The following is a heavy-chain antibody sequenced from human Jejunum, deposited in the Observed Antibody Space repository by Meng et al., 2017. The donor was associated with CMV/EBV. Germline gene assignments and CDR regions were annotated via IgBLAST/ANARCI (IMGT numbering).Heavy chain of an antibody. J-gene: IGHJ5*01. CDR2: INAVNGKT. CDR3: AKGGASPPGNWFDS. D-gene: IGHD2-2*01. V-gene: IGHV1-3*01. Sequence: SGYTFTNHAMHWVRQAPGQRLEWMGWINAVNGKTKYSQKFQGRVTFSSDTSASTGYMELSSLRPEDTAAFYCAKGGASPPGNWFDSWGQGTLVTVSS. CDR1: GYTFTNHA.